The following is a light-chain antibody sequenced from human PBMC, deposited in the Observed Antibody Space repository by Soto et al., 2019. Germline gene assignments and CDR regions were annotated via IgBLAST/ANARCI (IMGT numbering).Light chain of an antibody. CDR3: QQYGSSPRT. J-gene: IGKJ1*01. CDR2: LAS. V-gene: IGKV3-20*01. CDR1: QSVSSNS. Sequence: EIVLTQSPGTLSLSPGDRATLSCRASQSVSSNSLAWYQQKPGQAPRLLLYLASIRATGIPDRFSGSGSGTDFTLTSNRLEPEDFAVYYCQQYGSSPRTFGQGTKVEVK.